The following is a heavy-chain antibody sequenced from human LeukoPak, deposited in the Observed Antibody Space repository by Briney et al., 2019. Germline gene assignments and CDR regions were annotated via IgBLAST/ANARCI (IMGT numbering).Heavy chain of an antibody. J-gene: IGHJ4*02. CDR2: MNPNSGNT. Sequence: ASVKVSCKTSGYTFIDYDINWVRQATGQGLEWMGWMNPNSGNTGYAQKFQGRVTMTRDTSITTAYMELSSLRSDDTAVYYCVRLMVRGVIGHWGQGTPVTVSS. CDR3: VRLMVRGVIGH. D-gene: IGHD3-10*01. V-gene: IGHV1-8*01. CDR1: GYTFIDYD.